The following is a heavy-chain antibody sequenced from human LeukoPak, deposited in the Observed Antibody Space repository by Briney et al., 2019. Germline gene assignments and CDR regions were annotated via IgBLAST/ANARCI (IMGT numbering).Heavy chain of an antibody. V-gene: IGHV3-66*01. CDR3: ARDNWVDC. CDR1: GFTVSSNY. Sequence: GGSLRLSCAASGFTVSSNYMSWVCQAPGKGLEWVSVIYSGGSTYYADSVKGRFTISRDNSKNTLYLQMNIMKVEDTAIYYCARDNWVDCWGQGTLVTVSS. J-gene: IGHJ5*01. CDR2: IYSGGST.